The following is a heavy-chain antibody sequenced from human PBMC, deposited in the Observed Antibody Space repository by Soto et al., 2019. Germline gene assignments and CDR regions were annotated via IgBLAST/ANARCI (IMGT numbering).Heavy chain of an antibody. J-gene: IGHJ4*02. V-gene: IGHV4-34*01. D-gene: IGHD3-16*01. Sequence: SETLSLTCAVYGGSFSGYYWSWIRQPPGKGLEWIGEINHSGSTNYNPSLKSRVTISVDTSKNQFSLKLSSVTAADTAVYYCARTPWLRHFGGPPYFDYWGQGTLVTVSS. CDR3: ARTPWLRHFGGPPYFDY. CDR2: INHSGST. CDR1: GGSFSGYY.